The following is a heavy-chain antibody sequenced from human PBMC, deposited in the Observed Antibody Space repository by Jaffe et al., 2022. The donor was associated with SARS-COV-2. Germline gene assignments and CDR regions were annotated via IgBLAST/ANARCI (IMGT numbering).Heavy chain of an antibody. V-gene: IGHV3-23*01. CDR1: GFTFSSYA. D-gene: IGHD3-22*01. CDR3: AKHYYDSSGYPDAFDI. CDR2: ISGSGGST. Sequence: EVQLLESGGGLVQPGGSLRLSCAASGFTFSSYAMSWVRQAPGKGLEWVSAISGSGGSTYYADSVKGRFTISRDNSKNTLYLQMNSLRAEDTAVYYCAKHYYDSSGYPDAFDIWGQGTMVTVSS. J-gene: IGHJ3*02.